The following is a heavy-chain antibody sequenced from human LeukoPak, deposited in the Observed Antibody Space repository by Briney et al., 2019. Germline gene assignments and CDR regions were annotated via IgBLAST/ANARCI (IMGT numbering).Heavy chain of an antibody. D-gene: IGHD1-1*01. J-gene: IGHJ3*01. CDR2: IDEEGSET. CDR3: VRYGRRANDQPFDV. Sequence: GGSLRLSCEVSGFTFSNYRMMWVRQAPGKGLEWVASIDEEGSETNYVDSVTGRFTVSRDHAKNSLFPQMNSLRAEDTAVYYCVRYGRRANDQPFDVWGQGTMVTVSS. CDR1: GFTFSNYR. V-gene: IGHV3-7*01.